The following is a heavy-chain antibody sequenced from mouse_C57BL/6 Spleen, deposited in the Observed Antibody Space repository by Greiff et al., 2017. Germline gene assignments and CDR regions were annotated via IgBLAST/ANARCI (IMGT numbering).Heavy chain of an antibody. J-gene: IGHJ4*01. CDR1: GYTFTSYW. Sequence: VTVVESGAELAKPGASVKLSCKASGYTFTSYWMPWVKQRPGQGLEWIGYINPSSGYTKYNQKFKDKATLTADKSSSTAYMQLSSLTYEDSAVYYCARHDYDSYYYAMDYWGQGTSVTVSS. CDR3: ARHDYDSYYYAMDY. CDR2: INPSSGYT. V-gene: IGHV1-7*01. D-gene: IGHD2-4*01.